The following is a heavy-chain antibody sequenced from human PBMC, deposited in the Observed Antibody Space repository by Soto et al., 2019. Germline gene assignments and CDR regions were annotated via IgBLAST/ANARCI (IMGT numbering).Heavy chain of an antibody. Sequence: PGESLQISCKGSGYSFTSDWIGWVLQMPGKGLEWMGIIYPGDPDTRYSPSFQGQVTISADKSISTAYLQWSSLKASDTAMYSCAGYRILMSCWADYYSYGMDGWGEGDKFTVCS. J-gene: IGHJ6*04. CDR3: AGYRILMSCWADYYSYGMDG. D-gene: IGHD6-13*01. CDR2: IYPGDPDT. V-gene: IGHV5-51*01. CDR1: GYSFTSDW.